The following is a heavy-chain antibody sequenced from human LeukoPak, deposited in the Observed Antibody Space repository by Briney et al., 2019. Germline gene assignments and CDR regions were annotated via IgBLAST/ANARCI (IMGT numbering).Heavy chain of an antibody. CDR2: IYYSGST. CDR3: ARYSSSWEYYFDY. J-gene: IGHJ4*02. Sequence: SETLSLTCTVSGDSIAPYYWSWIRQPPGKGLEWIGYIYYSGSTNYNPSLKSRVTISVDTSNNQFSLKLTSVTAADTAVYYCARYSSSWEYYFDYWGQGTLVTVSS. D-gene: IGHD6-13*01. V-gene: IGHV4-59*01. CDR1: GDSIAPYY.